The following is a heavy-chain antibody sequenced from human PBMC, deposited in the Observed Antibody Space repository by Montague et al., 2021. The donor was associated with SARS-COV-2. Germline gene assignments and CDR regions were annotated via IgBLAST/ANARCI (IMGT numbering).Heavy chain of an antibody. D-gene: IGHD3-22*01. J-gene: IGHJ4*02. Sequence: SETLSLTCAVYGGSFSDYFWTWIRQPPGKGLEWIGEINYRGTSNYNPSLKSRVPISVDTSKNQFSLYLGSVTAADTAVYYCARGRQHFNMIVVVMTGGEYYFDYWGQGTLVTVSS. CDR1: GGSFSDYF. V-gene: IGHV4-34*01. CDR2: INYRGTS. CDR3: ARGRQHFNMIVVVMTGGEYYFDY.